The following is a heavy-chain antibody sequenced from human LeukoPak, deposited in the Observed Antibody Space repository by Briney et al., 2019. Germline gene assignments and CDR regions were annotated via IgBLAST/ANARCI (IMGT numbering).Heavy chain of an antibody. J-gene: IGHJ5*02. D-gene: IGHD3-10*01. V-gene: IGHV4-31*03. CDR2: IYYSGST. CDR3: ARGIMVRGVIEYNWFDP. CDR1: GGSISSGGYC. Sequence: SETLSLTCTVSGGSISSGGYCWSWIRQHPGKGLEWIGYIYYSGSTYYNPSLKSRVTISVDTSKNQFSLKLSSVTAADTAVYYCARGIMVRGVIEYNWFDPWGQGTLVTVSS.